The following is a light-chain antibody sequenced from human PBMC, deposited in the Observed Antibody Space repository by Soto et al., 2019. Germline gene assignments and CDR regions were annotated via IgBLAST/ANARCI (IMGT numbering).Light chain of an antibody. CDR2: AAS. J-gene: IGKJ1*01. V-gene: IGKV1-12*01. CDR3: QQTKTFPWT. Sequence: DIQMTQSPSSVSASVGDRVSFTCRASQDISDWLAWYQQKPGKAPKALISAASSLQRGVPSRFSGSGYGTDCTLTISSLQPEDFATYYCQQTKTFPWTFGQGTKVEIK. CDR1: QDISDW.